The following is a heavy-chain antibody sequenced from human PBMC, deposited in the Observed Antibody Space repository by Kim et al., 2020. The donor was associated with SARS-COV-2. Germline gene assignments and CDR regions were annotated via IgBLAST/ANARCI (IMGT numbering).Heavy chain of an antibody. CDR3: APVKGYGGYVDC. D-gene: IGHD4-17*01. J-gene: IGHJ4*02. V-gene: IGHV4-34*01. Sequence: NSNPSLKSRVTISVDTSKNQFSLKQSSVTAADTAVYYCAPVKGYGGYVDCWGQGTLVTVSS.